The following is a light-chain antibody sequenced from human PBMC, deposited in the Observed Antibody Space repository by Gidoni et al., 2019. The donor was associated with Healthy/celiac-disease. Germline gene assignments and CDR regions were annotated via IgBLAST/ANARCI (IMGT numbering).Light chain of an antibody. Sequence: DIQLTQSPSSLSASVGDRVTITCQASQSISSYLKWYQQKPGTAPKLLIYAASSLQSGVPSRFSGRGSGTDFTLTISSLQPEDVATYYCQQSYSTPDTFGQGTKLEIK. CDR3: QQSYSTPDT. V-gene: IGKV1-39*01. CDR2: AAS. CDR1: QSISSY. J-gene: IGKJ2*01.